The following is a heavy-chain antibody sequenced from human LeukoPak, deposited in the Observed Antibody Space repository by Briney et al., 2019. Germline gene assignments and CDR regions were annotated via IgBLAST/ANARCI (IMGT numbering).Heavy chain of an antibody. J-gene: IGHJ4*02. Sequence: ETLSLTCAVYGGSFSGYYWSWVRQAPGKGLEWVANIKQDGNEKYYVDSVKGRFTISRDNAKNSLYLQMNSLRAEDTAVYYCASFLGWGQGTLVTVSS. D-gene: IGHD7-27*01. CDR1: GGSFSGYY. CDR3: ASFLG. V-gene: IGHV3-7*01. CDR2: IKQDGNEK.